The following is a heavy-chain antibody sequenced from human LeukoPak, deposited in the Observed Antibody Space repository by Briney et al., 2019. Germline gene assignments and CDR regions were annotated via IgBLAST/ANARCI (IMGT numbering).Heavy chain of an antibody. Sequence: SETLSLTCAVYGGSFSGYYWSWIRQPPGKGLEWIGEINHSGSTNYNPSLKSRVTISVDTSKNQFSLKLSSVTAADTAVYYCARGPWNYDLWSGYSQLDYWGQGTLVTVSS. J-gene: IGHJ4*02. V-gene: IGHV4-34*01. CDR1: GGSFSGYY. CDR2: INHSGST. D-gene: IGHD3-3*01. CDR3: ARGPWNYDLWSGYSQLDY.